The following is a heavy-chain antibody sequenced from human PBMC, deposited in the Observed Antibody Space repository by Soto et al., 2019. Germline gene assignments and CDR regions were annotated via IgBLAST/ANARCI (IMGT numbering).Heavy chain of an antibody. Sequence: GGSLRLSCAASGFTFSSYAMHWVRQAPGKGLEWVAVISYDGSNKYYADSVKGRFTISRDNSKNTLYLQMNSLRAEDTAVYYCARARSPHPPDYGPLWGQGT. CDR3: ARARSPHPPDYGPL. CDR2: ISYDGSNK. CDR1: GFTFSSYA. D-gene: IGHD4-17*01. V-gene: IGHV3-30-3*01. J-gene: IGHJ4*02.